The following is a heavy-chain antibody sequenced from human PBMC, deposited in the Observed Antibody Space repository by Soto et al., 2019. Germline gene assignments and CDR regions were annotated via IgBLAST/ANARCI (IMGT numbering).Heavy chain of an antibody. CDR3: ARGRGSYYDFWSGYTPFDP. CDR1: GYTFTGYY. D-gene: IGHD3-3*01. CDR2: INPNSGGT. V-gene: IGHV1-2*04. J-gene: IGHJ5*02. Sequence: GASVTVYCQASGYTFTGYYMHWVRQAPGQGLEWMGWINPNSGGTNYAQKFQGWVTMTRDTSISTAYMELSRLRSDDTAVYYCARGRGSYYDFWSGYTPFDPWGQGTLVTVS.